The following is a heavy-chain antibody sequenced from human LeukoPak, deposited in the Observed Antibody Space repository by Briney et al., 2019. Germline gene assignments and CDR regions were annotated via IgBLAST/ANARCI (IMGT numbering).Heavy chain of an antibody. CDR1: GGSISSSSYY. Sequence: SETLSLTCTVSGGSISSSSYYWGWIRQAPGKGLEWIGSFEYGGSTYYNPSLKSRVTISVDTSKNQLSLKLSSVTAADTAVYYCARVSGDPNEYYYYYYYMDVWGKGTTVTISS. J-gene: IGHJ6*03. CDR3: ARVSGDPNEYYYYYYYMDV. V-gene: IGHV4-39*01. CDR2: FEYGGST. D-gene: IGHD2-21*02.